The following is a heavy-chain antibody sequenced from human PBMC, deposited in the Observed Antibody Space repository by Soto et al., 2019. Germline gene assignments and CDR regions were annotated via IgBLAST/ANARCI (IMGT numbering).Heavy chain of an antibody. CDR1: GYTFTSYG. CDR3: ARDPPRRYSYGQGLDY. CDR2: ISTYNGNT. V-gene: IGHV1-18*04. D-gene: IGHD5-18*01. J-gene: IGHJ4*02. Sequence: HVQLVQSGAEVKKPGASVKVSCKASGYTFTSYGISWVRQAPGQGLEWMGWISTYNGNTNYAQKLQGRFTMTTDPSTSTAYMEVRSLRSDDTAVYYCARDPPRRYSYGQGLDYWGQGTLVTVSS.